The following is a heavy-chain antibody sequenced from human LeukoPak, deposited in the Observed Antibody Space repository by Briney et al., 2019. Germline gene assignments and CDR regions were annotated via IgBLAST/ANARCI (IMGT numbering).Heavy chain of an antibody. V-gene: IGHV3-13*01. CDR3: ARDLGEMATIPKHGMDV. CDR1: GFTFNNYD. Sequence: GGSLRLSCAASGFTFNNYDMHWVRQGTGQGLEWVSAIDTAGKTYYPGSVKGRFTISRENAKNSVYLQMNSLRPGDTAVYYCARDLGEMATIPKHGMDVWGQGTTVTVSS. CDR2: IDTAGKT. J-gene: IGHJ6*02. D-gene: IGHD5-24*01.